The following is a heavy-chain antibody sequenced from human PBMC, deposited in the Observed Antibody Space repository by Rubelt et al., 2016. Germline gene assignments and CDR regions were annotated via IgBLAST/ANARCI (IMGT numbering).Heavy chain of an antibody. J-gene: IGHJ3*02. CDR3: ARGARRYSMDPRNAFDI. CDR1: GYTFTSYG. Sequence: QVQLVQSGAEVKKPGASVKVSCKASGYTFTSYGISWVRQAPGQGLEWMGWISAYNGNPNYAQKLQGRVTMTTDTSTSTAYMELRSLRSDDTAVYYCARGARRYSMDPRNAFDIWGQGTMVTVSS. V-gene: IGHV1-18*01. D-gene: IGHD4-11*01. CDR2: ISAYNGNP.